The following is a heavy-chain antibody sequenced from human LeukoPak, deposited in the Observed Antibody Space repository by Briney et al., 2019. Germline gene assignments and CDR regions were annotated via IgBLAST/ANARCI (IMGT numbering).Heavy chain of an antibody. CDR2: IWYDGSNK. J-gene: IGHJ4*02. Sequence: GRSLRLSCAASGFTFSSYGMHWVRQAPGKGLGWVAVIWYDGSNKYYADSEKGRFTISRDNSKNTLYLQMNSLRAEDTAVYYCARGAYTYCSGGSCYREVTAYWGQGTLVTVSS. D-gene: IGHD2-15*01. CDR1: GFTFSSYG. CDR3: ARGAYTYCSGGSCYREVTAY. V-gene: IGHV3-33*01.